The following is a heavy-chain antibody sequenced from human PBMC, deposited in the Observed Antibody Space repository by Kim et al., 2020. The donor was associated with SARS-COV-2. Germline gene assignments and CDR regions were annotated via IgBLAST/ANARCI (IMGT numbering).Heavy chain of an antibody. CDR3: ARNMGAQKFDN. D-gene: IGHD1-26*01. CDR2: IKEDGSVK. CDR1: GFTFSTFW. J-gene: IGHJ4*02. V-gene: IGHV3-7*01. Sequence: GGSLRLSCAASGFTFSTFWLDWVRQAPGKGLEWVANIKEDGSVKNYADSVKGRFTISRDNARNSLYLQMNSLRGDDAAVYFCARNMGAQKFDNWGQGTL.